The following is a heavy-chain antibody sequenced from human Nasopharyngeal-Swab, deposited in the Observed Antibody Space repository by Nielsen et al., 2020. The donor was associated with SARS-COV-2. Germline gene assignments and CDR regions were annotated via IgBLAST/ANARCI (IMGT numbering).Heavy chain of an antibody. V-gene: IGHV4-39*07. J-gene: IGHJ4*02. CDR3: AGWGGDGYNYYFDY. D-gene: IGHD5-24*01. CDR2: IYYSGST. Sequence: WIRQPPGKGLEWIGSIYYSGSTYYNPSLKSRVTISVDTSKNQFSLKLSPVTAADTAVYYCAGWGGDGYNYYFDYWGQGTLVTVSS.